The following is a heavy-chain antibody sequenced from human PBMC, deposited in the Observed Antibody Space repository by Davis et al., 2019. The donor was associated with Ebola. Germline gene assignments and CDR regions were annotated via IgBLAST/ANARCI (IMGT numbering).Heavy chain of an antibody. CDR2: IYYSGST. J-gene: IGHJ4*02. Sequence: WIRQPPGKGLEWIGSIYYSGSTYYNPSLKSRVTISVDTSKNQFSLKLSSVTAADTAVYYCARLPGEYCSGGSCYLYYFDYWGQGTLVTVSS. D-gene: IGHD2-15*01. V-gene: IGHV4-39*01. CDR3: ARLPGEYCSGGSCYLYYFDY.